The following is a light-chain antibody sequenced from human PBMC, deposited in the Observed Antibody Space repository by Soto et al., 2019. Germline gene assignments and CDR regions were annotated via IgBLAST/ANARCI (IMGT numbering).Light chain of an antibody. CDR3: CSYTDIALDVV. CDR2: EVV. V-gene: IGLV2-14*01. CDR1: SSDIGGYKY. J-gene: IGLJ2*01. Sequence: QSVLTQPASVSGSPGQSITISCTGTSSDIGGYKYVSWYQQYPGKAPKLIIYEVVNRPSGVSDRFSGSKSGNTASLTISGVRPEDEADYYCCSYTDIALDVVFGGGTKLTVL.